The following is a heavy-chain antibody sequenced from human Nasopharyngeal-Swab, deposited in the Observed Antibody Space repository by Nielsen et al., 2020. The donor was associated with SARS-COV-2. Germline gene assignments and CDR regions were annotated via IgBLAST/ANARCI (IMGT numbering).Heavy chain of an antibody. J-gene: IGHJ5*02. CDR1: GFTFNSHG. Sequence: GESLKISCAASGFTFNSHGMHWVRQVTGKGLEWVSAIATAGDTYYAGSVKGRFTISRENAKNSLYLQMNRLRAEDTAVYYCARGYEVAARDDWFDPWGQGTLVTVSS. CDR3: ARGYEVAARDDWFDP. CDR2: IATAGDT. D-gene: IGHD6-13*01. V-gene: IGHV3-13*01.